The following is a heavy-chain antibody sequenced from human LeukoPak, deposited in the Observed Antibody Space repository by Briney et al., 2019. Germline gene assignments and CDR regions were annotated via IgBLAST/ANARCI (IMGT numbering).Heavy chain of an antibody. CDR3: ARREYSSSYGH. V-gene: IGHV4-30-2*02. D-gene: IGHD6-13*01. Sequence: SQTLSLTCTVSGGSISSGGYYWSWIRQPPGKGLEWIGYIYHSGSTYYNPSLKSRVTISVDRSKNQFSLKLSSVTAADTAVYYCARREYSSSYGHWGQGTLVTVSS. CDR2: IYHSGST. J-gene: IGHJ4*02. CDR1: GGSISSGGYY.